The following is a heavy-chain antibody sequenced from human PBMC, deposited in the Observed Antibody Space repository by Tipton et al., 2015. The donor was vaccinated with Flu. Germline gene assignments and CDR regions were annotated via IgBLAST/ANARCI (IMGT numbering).Heavy chain of an antibody. D-gene: IGHD2-2*01. CDR2: TYYRSKWYN. CDR3: AREGLGYQLLWGYNWFDP. V-gene: IGHV6-1*01. J-gene: IGHJ5*02. CDR1: GDSVSSNSAA. Sequence: LVKPTETLSLTCAISGDSVSSNSAAWNWIRQSPSRGLEWLGRTYYRSKWYNDYAVSVKSRITINPDTSKNQFSLQLNSVTPEDTAVYYCAREGLGYQLLWGYNWFDPWGQGTLVTVSS.